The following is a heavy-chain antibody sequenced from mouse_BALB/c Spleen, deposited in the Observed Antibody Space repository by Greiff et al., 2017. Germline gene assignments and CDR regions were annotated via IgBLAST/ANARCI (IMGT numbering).Heavy chain of an antibody. D-gene: IGHD1-1*01. Sequence: VQLQESGPELVKPGASVRISCKASGYTFTSYYIHWVKQRPGQGLEWIGWIYPGNVNTKYNEKFKGKATLTADKSSSTAYMQLSSLTSEDSAVYFCARGYYYGSSYYAMDYWGQGTSVTVSS. CDR3: ARGYYYGSSYYAMDY. V-gene: IGHV1S56*01. J-gene: IGHJ4*01. CDR1: GYTFTSYY. CDR2: IYPGNVNT.